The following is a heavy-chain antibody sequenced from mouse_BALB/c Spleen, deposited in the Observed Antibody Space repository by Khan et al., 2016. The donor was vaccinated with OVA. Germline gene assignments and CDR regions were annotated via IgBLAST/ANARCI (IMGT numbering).Heavy chain of an antibody. D-gene: IGHD1-2*01. CDR2: ISDLAYTF. CDR1: GFTFSDYG. CDR3: ARGGGTAPFAY. Sequence: EVELVESGGGLVQPGGSRKLSCAASGFTFSDYGMAWVRQAPGKGPEWVAFISDLAYTFYYADTVTGRFTLSRENAKNTLYLEVSSLRSGDTAMYYCARGGGTAPFAYWGQGTLVTVSA. J-gene: IGHJ3*01. V-gene: IGHV5-15*02.